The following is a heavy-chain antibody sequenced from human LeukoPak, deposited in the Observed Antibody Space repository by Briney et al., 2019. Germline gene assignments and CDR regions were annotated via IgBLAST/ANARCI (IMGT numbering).Heavy chain of an antibody. V-gene: IGHV1-18*01. CDR2: ISAYNGNT. D-gene: IGHD3-9*01. Sequence: ASVKVSCKASGYTFTSYGISWVRQAPGQGLEWMGWISAYNGNTNYAQKLQGRVTMTTDTSTSTAYLELRSLRSDDTAVYYCARDFDPGYYSDYWGQGTLVTVSS. CDR1: GYTFTSYG. CDR3: ARDFDPGYYSDY. J-gene: IGHJ4*02.